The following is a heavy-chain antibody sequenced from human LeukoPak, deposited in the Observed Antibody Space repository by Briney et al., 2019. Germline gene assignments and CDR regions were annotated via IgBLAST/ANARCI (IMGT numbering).Heavy chain of an antibody. V-gene: IGHV4-59*01. Sequence: SETLSLTCTVSGGSISSYYWSWIRQPPGKGLEWIGYIYYSGSTNYNPSLKSRVTISVDTSKNQFSLKLSSVTAADTAVYYCARGVDYGKDYWGQGTLVTVSS. J-gene: IGHJ4*02. CDR3: ARGVDYGKDY. CDR2: IYYSGST. D-gene: IGHD4/OR15-4a*01. CDR1: GGSISSYY.